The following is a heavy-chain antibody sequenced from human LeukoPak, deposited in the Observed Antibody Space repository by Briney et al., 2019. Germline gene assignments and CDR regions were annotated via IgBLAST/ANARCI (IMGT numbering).Heavy chain of an antibody. CDR2: IIPILGIA. CDR3: ARGGGIAVAGTQEFDY. Sequence: ASVKVSCKASGGTFSSYAISWVRQAPGQGLEWMGRIIPILGIANYAQKFQGRVTITADKSTSTAYMELSSLRSEDTAVYYCARGGGIAVAGTQEFDYWGQGTLVTVSS. D-gene: IGHD6-19*01. J-gene: IGHJ4*02. V-gene: IGHV1-69*04. CDR1: GGTFSSYA.